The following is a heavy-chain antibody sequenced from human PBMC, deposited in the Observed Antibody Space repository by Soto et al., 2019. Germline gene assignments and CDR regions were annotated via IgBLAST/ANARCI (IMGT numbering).Heavy chain of an antibody. V-gene: IGHV1-3*01. CDR1: GYTFTSFT. CDR3: ARVRDKLEWLLEFDY. Sequence: QVLLVQSGAEVKKPGASVKVSCKASGYTFTSFTMHWVRQAPGQRLEWREGINVGNGNTKYSQKYQGRVTITKNTSTSKAYMELINLRSEDTAVYYCARVRDKLEWLLEFDYCGQGALVTVSS. J-gene: IGHJ4*02. D-gene: IGHD3-3*01. CDR2: INVGNGNT.